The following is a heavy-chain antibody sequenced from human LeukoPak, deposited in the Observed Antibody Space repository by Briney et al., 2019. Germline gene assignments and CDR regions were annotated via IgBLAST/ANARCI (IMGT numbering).Heavy chain of an antibody. CDR2: ISYDGSNK. Sequence: GRSLRLSCAASGFTFSSYAMHWVRQAPGKGLEWVAVISYDGSNKHYADSVKGRFTISRDNSKNTLYLQMNSLRAEDTAVYYCARDAYYDFWSGSLRYYFDYWGQGTLVTVSS. CDR1: GFTFSSYA. D-gene: IGHD3-3*01. V-gene: IGHV3-30-3*01. CDR3: ARDAYYDFWSGSLRYYFDY. J-gene: IGHJ4*02.